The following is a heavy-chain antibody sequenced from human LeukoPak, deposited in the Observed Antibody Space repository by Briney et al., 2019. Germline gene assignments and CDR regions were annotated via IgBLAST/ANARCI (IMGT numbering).Heavy chain of an antibody. CDR1: GFTFSSYE. J-gene: IGHJ6*02. V-gene: IGHV3-64*04. Sequence: GGSLRLSCAASGFTFSSYEMNWVRQAPGKGLEYVSAISSDGARTYYADSVKGRFTISRDNSKNTLYLQMSILSAEDTAVYYCAKDSSSSNYYYGLDVWGQGTTVTVSS. CDR3: AKDSSSSNYYYGLDV. CDR2: ISSDGART. D-gene: IGHD6-13*01.